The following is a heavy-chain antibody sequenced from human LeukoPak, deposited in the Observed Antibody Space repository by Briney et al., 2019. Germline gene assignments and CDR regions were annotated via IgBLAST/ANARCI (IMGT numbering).Heavy chain of an antibody. D-gene: IGHD3-10*01. V-gene: IGHV3-21*01. CDR1: GFTFSRYS. J-gene: IGHJ4*02. CDR3: ARGPMLRGVIIRRSKSGYFDY. Sequence: GGSLRLSCAVSGFTFSRYSMNWVRQAPGKGLEWVSSISNIGTSIYYADSVKGRFTISRDNARNSLDLQMNSLRAEDTAVYYCARGPMLRGVIIRRSKSGYFDYWGQGTLVTVSS. CDR2: ISNIGTSI.